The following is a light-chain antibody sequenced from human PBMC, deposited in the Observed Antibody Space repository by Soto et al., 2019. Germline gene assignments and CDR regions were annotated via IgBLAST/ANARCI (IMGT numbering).Light chain of an antibody. V-gene: IGKV1-39*01. J-gene: IGKJ2*01. Sequence: DIQMTQSPSSLSASVGDRVTITCRASQSVNTYLNWYQKRQGKAPKLLIYAATSLQSGVPPRFSGSGSGTDFNLTISGLPPEDFATYYCQQSHNTPYTFGLGTMLEVK. CDR1: QSVNTY. CDR3: QQSHNTPYT. CDR2: AAT.